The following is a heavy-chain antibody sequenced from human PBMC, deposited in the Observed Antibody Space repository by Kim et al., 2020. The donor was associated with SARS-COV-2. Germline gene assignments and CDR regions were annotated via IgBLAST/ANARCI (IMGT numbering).Heavy chain of an antibody. V-gene: IGHV3-23*01. CDR2: ISDSGSDK. CDR1: GFTFSSFG. D-gene: IGHD6-13*01. CDR3: AKKGIPARGEWYVDL. Sequence: GGSLRLSCAASGFTFSSFGMTWVRQAPGKGLEWVAIISDSGSDKFYADSVKGRFTISRDNSKNTLYVQMNSLRAEDTAVYYCAKKGIPARGEWYVDLWGRGTPVTVSS. J-gene: IGHJ2*01.